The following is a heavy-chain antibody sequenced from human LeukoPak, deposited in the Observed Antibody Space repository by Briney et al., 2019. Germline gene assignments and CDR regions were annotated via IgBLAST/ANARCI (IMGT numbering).Heavy chain of an antibody. CDR3: ARGGEQWLPPYWYFDL. V-gene: IGHV3-48*03. D-gene: IGHD6-19*01. CDR2: IRSSGSTM. J-gene: IGHJ2*01. Sequence: GGSLRLSCAASGFTFSSYEMNWVRQAPGKGLEWVSYIRSSGSTMYYADSVKGRFTISRDNAKNSLYLQMNSLRAEDTAVYYCARGGEQWLPPYWYFDLWGRGTLVTVSS. CDR1: GFTFSSYE.